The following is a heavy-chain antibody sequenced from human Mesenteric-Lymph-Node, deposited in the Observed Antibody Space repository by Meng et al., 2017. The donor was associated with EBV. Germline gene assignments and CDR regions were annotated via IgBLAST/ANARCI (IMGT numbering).Heavy chain of an antibody. D-gene: IGHD2-2*01. J-gene: IGHJ5*02. CDR1: GGSFSGYS. Sequence: QVQLQQWGAGLLKPSETPSLTCVIYGGSFSGYSWNWIRQAPGKGLEWIGKIHHSETADYNPSLEDRVIISADTSKNQFSLKLTSVTAADTAVYYCARQGYCRTTTCSTWFDPWGQGTLVTASS. V-gene: IGHV4-34*01. CDR3: ARQGYCRTTTCSTWFDP. CDR2: IHHSETA.